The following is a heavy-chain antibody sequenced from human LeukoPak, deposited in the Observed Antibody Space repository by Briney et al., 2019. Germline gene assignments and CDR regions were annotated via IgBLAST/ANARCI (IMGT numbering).Heavy chain of an antibody. D-gene: IGHD2-15*01. CDR2: INHSGST. V-gene: IGHV4-34*01. J-gene: IGHJ5*02. Sequence: SETLSLTCAVHGGSFSGYYWRWIRQPPGKGLEWIGEINHSGSTNYNPSLKSRVTISVDTSKNQFSLKLSSVTAADTAVYYCARSDGVVVVAATRWFDPWGQGTLVTVSS. CDR3: ARSDGVVVVAATRWFDP. CDR1: GGSFSGYY.